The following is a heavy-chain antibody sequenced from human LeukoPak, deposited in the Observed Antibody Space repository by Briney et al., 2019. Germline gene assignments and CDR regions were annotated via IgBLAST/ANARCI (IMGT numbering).Heavy chain of an antibody. CDR1: GGTFSSYA. D-gene: IGHD2-2*01. CDR2: IIPIFGTA. Sequence: SVKVSCKASGGTFSSYAISWVRQAPGQGLEWMGGIIPIFGTANYAQKFQGRVTITTDESTSTAYMELSSLRSEDTAVYYCARGPIVVVPAAKGPYYYYMDVWGKGTAVTVSS. J-gene: IGHJ6*03. V-gene: IGHV1-69*05. CDR3: ARGPIVVVPAAKGPYYYYMDV.